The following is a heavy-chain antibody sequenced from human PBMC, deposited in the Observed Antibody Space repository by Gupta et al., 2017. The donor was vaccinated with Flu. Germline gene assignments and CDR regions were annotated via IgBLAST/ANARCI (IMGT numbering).Heavy chain of an antibody. D-gene: IGHD2-15*01. V-gene: IGHV4-39*01. J-gene: IGHJ4*02. CDR3: ARRAHCTGGSCYFDF. CDR1: GGSISSSSYY. Sequence: QLQLQESGPGLVKPSETLSLTCTVSGGSISSSSYYWGWIRQPPGKGLEWIGSVFYTGSTYYTPSLKGRVTMSVDTSKNLFSLKLSSVTAADTAVYYCARRAHCTGGSCYFDFWGQGTLVTVSS. CDR2: VFYTGST.